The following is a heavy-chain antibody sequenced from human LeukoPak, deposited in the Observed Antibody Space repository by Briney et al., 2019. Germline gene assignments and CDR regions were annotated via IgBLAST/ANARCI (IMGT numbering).Heavy chain of an antibody. CDR1: GYTFTSYG. Sequence: ASVKVSCKASGYTFTSYGISWVRQAPGQGLEWMGWISAYNGNTNYAQKLQGRVTMTRDMSTSTVYMELSSLRSEDTAVYYCARDIKEMATIQYYFDYWGQGTLVTVSS. CDR3: ARDIKEMATIQYYFDY. V-gene: IGHV1-18*01. D-gene: IGHD5-24*01. CDR2: ISAYNGNT. J-gene: IGHJ4*02.